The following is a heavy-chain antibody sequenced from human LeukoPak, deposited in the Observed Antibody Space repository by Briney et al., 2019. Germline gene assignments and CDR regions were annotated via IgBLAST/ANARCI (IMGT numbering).Heavy chain of an antibody. CDR3: ARDGGIAAAGDYYYYYGMDV. V-gene: IGHV1-2*02. CDR1: GYTFNGYY. CDR2: INPNSGGT. D-gene: IGHD6-13*01. J-gene: IGHJ6*02. Sequence: GASVKVSCKASGYTFNGYYMHWVRQAPGQGLEWMGWINPNSGGTNYAQKFQGRVTMTRDTSISTAYMELSRLRSDDTAVYYCARDGGIAAAGDYYYYYGMDVWGQGTTVTVSS.